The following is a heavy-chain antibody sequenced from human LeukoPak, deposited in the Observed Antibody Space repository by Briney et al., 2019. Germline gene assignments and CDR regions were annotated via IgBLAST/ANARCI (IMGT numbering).Heavy chain of an antibody. V-gene: IGHV3-7*03. CDR2: IKQDGSEK. D-gene: IGHD2-8*01. Sequence: GGSLRLSCAPSGFTFSSYWMSWVRQAPGKGLAGVANIKQDGSEKYYVDSVKGRFTISRDNAKNSLYLQMNSLRADDTAVYYCARKAYALDVWGKGTTVTVSS. J-gene: IGHJ6*04. CDR1: GFTFSSYW. CDR3: ARKAYALDV.